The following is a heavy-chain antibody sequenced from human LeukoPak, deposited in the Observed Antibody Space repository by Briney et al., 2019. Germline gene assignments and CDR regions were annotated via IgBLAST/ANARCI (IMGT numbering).Heavy chain of an antibody. CDR3: ARDREPERYYFDY. D-gene: IGHD1-14*01. J-gene: IGHJ4*02. CDR1: VFTFSSNV. CDR2: IWYDGSNK. Sequence: HPRRSLRLSCSAPVFTFSSNVIHSVRPAPANGLELVAVIWYDGSNKYYADSVKGRFTISRDNSKNTLYLQMNSLRAEDTAVYYCARDREPERYYFDYWGQGTLVTVSS. V-gene: IGHV3-33*01.